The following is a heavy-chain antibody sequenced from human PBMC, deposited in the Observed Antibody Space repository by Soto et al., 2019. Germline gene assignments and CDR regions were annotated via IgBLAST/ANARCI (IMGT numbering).Heavy chain of an antibody. J-gene: IGHJ4*02. CDR2: ISHTGTT. Sequence: QVQLQESGPGLVKPSETLSLTCTVSGGSIDTYYWSWIRQPPGKGLEYIGYISHTGTTDSNPSLKSRVTLSIDTSKNQFSLNLSSVTASGTASYYCARLIRGAAAAFDSWGQGSLVTVSS. V-gene: IGHV4-59*08. CDR1: GGSIDTYY. D-gene: IGHD6-25*01. CDR3: ARLIRGAAAAFDS.